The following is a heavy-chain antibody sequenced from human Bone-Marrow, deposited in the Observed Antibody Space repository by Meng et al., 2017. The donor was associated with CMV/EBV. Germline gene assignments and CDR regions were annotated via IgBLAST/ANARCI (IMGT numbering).Heavy chain of an antibody. Sequence: SVKVSRKASGGTFSSYTISWVRQAPGQGLEWMGRIIPILGIANYAQKFQGRVTITADKSTSTAYMEPSSLRSEDTAVYYCARFGGVIVGYYYYGMDVWGQGTTVTVSS. CDR3: ARFGGVIVGYYYYGMDV. CDR2: IIPILGIA. J-gene: IGHJ6*02. V-gene: IGHV1-69*02. CDR1: GGTFSSYT. D-gene: IGHD3-16*02.